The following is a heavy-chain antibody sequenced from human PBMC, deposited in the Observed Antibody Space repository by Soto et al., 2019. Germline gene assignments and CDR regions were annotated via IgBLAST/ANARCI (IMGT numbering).Heavy chain of an antibody. Sequence: QITLKESGPTLVKPTQTLTLTCTFSGFSLSTSGVGVGWIRQPPGKALEGLALIYWDDDKRYSPSLKSRLTITKDPSQHQLFLTMTNMDPVDTATYSRALLPRFLEINHWGQGTLVTVSS. CDR3: ALLPRFLEINH. CDR2: IYWDDDK. V-gene: IGHV2-5*02. J-gene: IGHJ5*02. CDR1: GFSLSTSGVG. D-gene: IGHD3-3*01.